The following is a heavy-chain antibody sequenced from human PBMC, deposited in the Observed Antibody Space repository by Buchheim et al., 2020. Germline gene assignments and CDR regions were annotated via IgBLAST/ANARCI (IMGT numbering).Heavy chain of an antibody. CDR3: ARDRSEIAGRLNWFDP. CDR2: IKEDGSEK. V-gene: IGHV3-7*03. CDR1: GFTFSGYD. D-gene: IGHD3-3*01. Sequence: EQLVESGGGVVQPGRSLRLSCAASGFTFSGYDMHWVRQAPGKGLEWVANIKEDGSEKYYVDSVKGRFTISRDNAKNSLYLQMNSLRAEDTAMYYCARDRSEIAGRLNWFDPWGQGTL. J-gene: IGHJ5*02.